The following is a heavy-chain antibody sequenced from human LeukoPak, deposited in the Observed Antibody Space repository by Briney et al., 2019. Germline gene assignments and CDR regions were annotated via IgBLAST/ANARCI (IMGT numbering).Heavy chain of an antibody. CDR3: ARENWFAFDM. J-gene: IGHJ3*02. CDR2: IKRDGSER. V-gene: IGHV3-7*01. CDR1: GFTFSNYW. D-gene: IGHD3-9*01. Sequence: PGGSLRLSCVASGFTFSNYWMSWVRQAPGKGLEWVANIKRDGSERYYVDSVKGRFTISRDNAKNSLYLQMSSLRAEDTAVYYCARENWFAFDMWGQGTLVTVSS.